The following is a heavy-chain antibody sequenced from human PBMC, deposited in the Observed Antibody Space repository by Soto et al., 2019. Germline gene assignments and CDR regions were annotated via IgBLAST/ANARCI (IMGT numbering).Heavy chain of an antibody. V-gene: IGHV3-15*07. CDR1: GFTFSNAW. J-gene: IGHJ4*02. CDR2: IKSKTDGGTT. Sequence: GGSLRLSCAASGFTFSNAWMNWVRQAPGKGLEWVGRIKSKTDGGTTDYAAPVKGRFTISRDDSKNTLYLQMNSLKTEDTAVYYCTTDWIYYDSRGGTPYYFDYWGQGTLVTVSS. CDR3: TTDWIYYDSRGGTPYYFDY. D-gene: IGHD3-22*01.